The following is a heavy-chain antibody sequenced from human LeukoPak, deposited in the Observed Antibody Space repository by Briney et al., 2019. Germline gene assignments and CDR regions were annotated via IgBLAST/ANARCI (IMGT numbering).Heavy chain of an antibody. CDR1: GGSFSGYY. V-gene: IGHV4-34*01. Sequence: PSETLSLTCAVYGGSFSGYYWSWLRQPPGKGLEWIGEINHSGSTNYNPSLKSRVTISVDTSKNQFSLKLSSVTAADTAVYYCTRGRSYGPKQYYYYYMDVWGKGTTVTVSS. D-gene: IGHD5-18*01. CDR3: TRGRSYGPKQYYYYYMDV. CDR2: INHSGST. J-gene: IGHJ6*03.